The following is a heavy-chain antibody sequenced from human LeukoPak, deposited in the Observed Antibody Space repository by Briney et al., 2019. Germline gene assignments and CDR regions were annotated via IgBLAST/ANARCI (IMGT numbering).Heavy chain of an antibody. V-gene: IGHV5-51*01. CDR3: ARVAVAGPYDAFDI. J-gene: IGHJ3*02. CDR1: GYTFATYW. D-gene: IGHD6-19*01. CDR2: IYPGSSDT. Sequence: GESLKISCKGSGYTFATYWIGWVRQMPGKGLEWMGIIYPGSSDTRYSPSFQGQVTISADKSISTAYVQWSSLKASDAAMYYCARVAVAGPYDAFDIWGQGTMVTVSP.